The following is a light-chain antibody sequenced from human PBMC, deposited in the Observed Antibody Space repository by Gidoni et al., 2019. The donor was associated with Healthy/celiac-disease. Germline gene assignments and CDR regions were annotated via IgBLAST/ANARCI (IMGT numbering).Light chain of an antibody. CDR3: QQYNNWPRV. V-gene: IGKV3-15*01. CDR2: GAS. Sequence: EIVMTQSPATLSVSPGERATLSCRASQSVSSNLAWYQQKPGQAPRLLIYGASTRATGIPAMFSVSGSGTEFTLTISSLQSEDFAVYYCQQYNNWPRVFXQXTKVXIK. CDR1: QSVSSN. J-gene: IGKJ1*01.